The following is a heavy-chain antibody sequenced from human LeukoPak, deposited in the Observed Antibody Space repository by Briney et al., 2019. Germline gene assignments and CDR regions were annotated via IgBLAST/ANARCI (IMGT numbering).Heavy chain of an antibody. V-gene: IGHV3-7*04. Sequence: GGSLRLSCAASGISFSSYWMSWVRQAPGKGLEWVANIKRDGSEKYYVDPVKGRFTIYRDNEKNSLYLEMNSLRAEDTAVYYCARGNFFEIWGQGTTVTVSS. J-gene: IGHJ3*02. D-gene: IGHD5-24*01. CDR3: ARGNFFEI. CDR1: GISFSSYW. CDR2: IKRDGSEK.